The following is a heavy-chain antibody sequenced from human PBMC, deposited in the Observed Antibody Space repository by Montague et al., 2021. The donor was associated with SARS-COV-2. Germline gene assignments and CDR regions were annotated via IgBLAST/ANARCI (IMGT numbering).Heavy chain of an antibody. V-gene: IGHV4-31*03. CDR2: IYYSGST. D-gene: IGHD3-22*01. Sequence: TLSLTCTVSGGSISSGGYYWSWIRQHPGKGLEWIGYIYYSGSTYYNPSLKSRVTISVDTSKNQFSLKLSSVTAADTAVYSCARVQGITMLVVVIGAFDNWGQGKMVTVSS. CDR3: ARVQGITMLVVVIGAFDN. J-gene: IGHJ3*02. CDR1: GGSISSGGYY.